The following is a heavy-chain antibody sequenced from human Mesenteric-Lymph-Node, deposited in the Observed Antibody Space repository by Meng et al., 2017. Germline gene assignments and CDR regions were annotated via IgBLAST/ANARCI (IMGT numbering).Heavy chain of an antibody. D-gene: IGHD7-27*01. Sequence: GESLKISCAASGFTFTSYYMHWVRQAPGQGLEWMGIINPSGGSTSYAQKFQGRVTMTRDTSTSTVYMELSSLRSEDTAVYYCARDVPWGNYFDYWGQGTLVTVSS. CDR2: INPSGGST. V-gene: IGHV1-46*01. CDR1: GFTFTSYY. J-gene: IGHJ4*02. CDR3: ARDVPWGNYFDY.